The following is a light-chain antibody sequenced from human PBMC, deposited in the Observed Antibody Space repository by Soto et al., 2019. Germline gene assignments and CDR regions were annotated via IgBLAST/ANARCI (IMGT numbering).Light chain of an antibody. J-gene: IGKJ5*01. CDR2: DAS. V-gene: IGKV3-11*01. CDR3: QQRRSWPPTIT. Sequence: EIVLTQSPATLSLSPGERATLSCRARPSVSSYIVWYQHQPGPAPRPHLYDASTRATDIPDRFSGSGSGTDFTLTLSRLEPEDFAVYSCQQRRSWPPTITFGQGTRLEIK. CDR1: PSVSSY.